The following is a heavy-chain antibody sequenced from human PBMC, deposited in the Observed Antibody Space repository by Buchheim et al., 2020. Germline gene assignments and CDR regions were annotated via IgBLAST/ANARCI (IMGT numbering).Heavy chain of an antibody. D-gene: IGHD4-17*01. CDR3: ARATVTYAGVDY. V-gene: IGHV4-59*01. J-gene: IGHJ4*02. Sequence: QVQLQESGPGLVKPSETLSLTCTVSGGSISSYYWSWIRQPPEKGLEWIGYIYYSGSTNYNPSLKSRVTISVDTSKNQFSLKLSSVTAADTAVYYCARATVTYAGVDYWGQGTL. CDR1: GGSISSYY. CDR2: IYYSGST.